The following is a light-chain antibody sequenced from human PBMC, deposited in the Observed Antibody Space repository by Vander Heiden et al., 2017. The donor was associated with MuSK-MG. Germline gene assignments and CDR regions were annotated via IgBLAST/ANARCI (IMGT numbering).Light chain of an antibody. CDR1: QSVSSN. J-gene: IGKJ1*01. Sequence: EIVMTQSPATLSVSPGERATLSCRASQSVSSNLAWYQQKPGQAPRLLIYGASTRATGIPARFSGSGSGTEFTLTISSLQSEDFAVYYCQQDNNWPQTFGQGTKAEIK. CDR3: QQDNNWPQT. CDR2: GAS. V-gene: IGKV3-15*01.